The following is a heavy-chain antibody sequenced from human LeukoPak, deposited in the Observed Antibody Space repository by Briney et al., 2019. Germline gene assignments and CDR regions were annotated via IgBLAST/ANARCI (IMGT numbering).Heavy chain of an antibody. CDR2: ISYDGSNK. CDR3: AKEGYCSGGSCYSLDY. J-gene: IGHJ4*02. V-gene: IGHV3-30*18. CDR1: GFTFSSYD. D-gene: IGHD2-15*01. Sequence: GRSLRLSCAASGFTFSSYDMHWVRQAPGKGLEWVAVISYDGSNKYYADSVKRRFTISRNNSKNTLYLQMNSLRAEDTAVYYCAKEGYCSGGSCYSLDYWGQGTLVTVSS.